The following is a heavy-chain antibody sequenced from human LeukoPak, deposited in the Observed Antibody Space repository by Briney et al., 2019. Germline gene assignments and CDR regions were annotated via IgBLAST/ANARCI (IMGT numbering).Heavy chain of an antibody. Sequence: SETLSLTCTVSGGSISSYYWSWIRQPAGKGLEWIRRIYTSGSTNYNPSLKSRVTMSVDTSKNQFSLKLSSVTAADTAVYYCARDYYGSGSNRFDPWGQGTLVTVSS. CDR1: GGSISSYY. J-gene: IGHJ5*02. D-gene: IGHD3-10*01. V-gene: IGHV4-4*07. CDR3: ARDYYGSGSNRFDP. CDR2: IYTSGST.